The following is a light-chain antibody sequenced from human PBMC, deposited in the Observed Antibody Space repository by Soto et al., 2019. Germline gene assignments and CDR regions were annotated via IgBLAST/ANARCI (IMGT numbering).Light chain of an antibody. CDR2: GAS. J-gene: IGKJ2*02. CDR1: QSVSSN. CDR3: HQYTNWPRT. Sequence: EIVMTQSPATLSVSPGERATLSCRASQSVSSNLAWYQQKPGQAPRLLIYGASTRATGIPARFSGSESGTDFTLTISSLQSEDFAVYYCHQYTNWPRTFGQGTKLEIK. V-gene: IGKV3-15*01.